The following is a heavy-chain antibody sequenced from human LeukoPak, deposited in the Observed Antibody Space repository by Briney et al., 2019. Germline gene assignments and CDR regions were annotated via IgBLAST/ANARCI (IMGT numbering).Heavy chain of an antibody. CDR1: GGTFSSYA. V-gene: IGHV1-69*13. CDR3: ATPEPSGYDSDLNDAFDI. J-gene: IGHJ3*02. D-gene: IGHD5-12*01. Sequence: ASVKVSCKASGGTFSSYAISWVRQAPGQGLEWMGGIIPIFGTANYAQKFQGRVTITADESTSTAYMELSSLRSEDTAVYYCATPEPSGYDSDLNDAFDIWGQGTMVTVSS. CDR2: IIPIFGTA.